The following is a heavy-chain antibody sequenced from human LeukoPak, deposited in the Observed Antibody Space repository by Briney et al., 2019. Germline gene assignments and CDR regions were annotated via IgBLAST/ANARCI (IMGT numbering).Heavy chain of an antibody. Sequence: ASVKVSCKVSGYTLTELSMHWVRQALRKGLEWMGGFDPEDGETIYAQKFQGRVAMTEDTSTDTAYMELSSLRSEDTAVYYCATATRYSSGWYNYWGQGTLVTVSS. CDR1: GYTLTELS. CDR2: FDPEDGET. J-gene: IGHJ4*02. CDR3: ATATRYSSGWYNY. V-gene: IGHV1-24*01. D-gene: IGHD6-19*01.